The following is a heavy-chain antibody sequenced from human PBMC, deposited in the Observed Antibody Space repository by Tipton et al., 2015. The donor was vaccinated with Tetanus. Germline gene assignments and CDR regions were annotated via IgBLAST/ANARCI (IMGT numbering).Heavy chain of an antibody. CDR2: MNPNSGNT. CDR1: GYTFTSYD. D-gene: IGHD2-2*01. J-gene: IGHJ4*02. Sequence: QLVQSGAEVKKPGASVKVSCKASGYTFTSYDINWVRQATGQGLEWMGWMNPNSGNTGYAQKFQGRVTMTRDTSISTAYMELSSGGSEDTAVYYCARVRGRDCSSTSRYLASGGQGPLVTVSS. CDR3: ARVRGRDCSSTSRYLAS. V-gene: IGHV1-8*01.